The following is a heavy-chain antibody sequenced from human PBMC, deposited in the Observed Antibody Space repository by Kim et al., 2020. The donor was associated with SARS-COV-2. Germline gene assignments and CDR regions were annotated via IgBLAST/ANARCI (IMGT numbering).Heavy chain of an antibody. J-gene: IGHJ4*02. Sequence: TTEYAASVKGRFTISRDDSKSIAYLQMNSLKTEDTAVYYCTRDRDSLPDYWGQGTLVTVSS. D-gene: IGHD3-22*01. CDR2: TT. V-gene: IGHV3-49*02. CDR3: TRDRDSLPDY.